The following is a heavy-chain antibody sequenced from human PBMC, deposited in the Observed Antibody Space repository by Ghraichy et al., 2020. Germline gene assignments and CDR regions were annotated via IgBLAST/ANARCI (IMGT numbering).Heavy chain of an antibody. V-gene: IGHV3-33*01. CDR1: GFTFSSYG. D-gene: IGHD4-17*01. J-gene: IGHJ4*02. CDR2: IWYDGSNK. CDR3: AVDWYGDPWDY. Sequence: GGSLRLSCAASGFTFSSYGMHWVRQAPGKGLEWVAVIWYDGSNKYYADSVKGRFTISRDNSKNTLYLQMNSLRAEDTAVYYCAVDWYGDPWDYWGQGTLVTVSS.